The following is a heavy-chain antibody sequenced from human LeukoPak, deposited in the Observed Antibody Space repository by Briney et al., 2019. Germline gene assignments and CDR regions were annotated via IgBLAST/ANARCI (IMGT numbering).Heavy chain of an antibody. CDR1: GFTFDDYG. J-gene: IGHJ4*02. D-gene: IGHD5-18*01. Sequence: GGSLRLSCAASGFTFDDYGMSWVRQAPGKGLEWVSGINWNGGSTGYADSVKGRFTISRDNAKNSLYLQMNSLRAEDTALYYCARVPGRVYSMYYFDYWGQGTLVTVSS. CDR3: ARVPGRVYSMYYFDY. CDR2: INWNGGST. V-gene: IGHV3-20*04.